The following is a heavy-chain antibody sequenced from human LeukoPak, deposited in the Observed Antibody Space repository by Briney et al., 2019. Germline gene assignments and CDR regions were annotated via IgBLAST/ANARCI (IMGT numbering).Heavy chain of an antibody. CDR1: GGSISSYY. J-gene: IGHJ1*01. CDR3: ARGYCSSTSCYGEYSQH. Sequence: SETLSLTCTVSGGSISSYYWSWIRQPPGKGLEWIGYIYYSGSTNYNPSLKSRVTISVDTSKNQFSLKLSSVTAADTAVYYCARGYCSSTSCYGEYSQHWGQGTLVTVSS. D-gene: IGHD2-2*01. CDR2: IYYSGST. V-gene: IGHV4-59*01.